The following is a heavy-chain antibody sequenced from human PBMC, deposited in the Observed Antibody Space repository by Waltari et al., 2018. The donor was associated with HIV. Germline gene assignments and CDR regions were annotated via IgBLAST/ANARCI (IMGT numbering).Heavy chain of an antibody. CDR3: ARTKLRHGGGYHGMDV. D-gene: IGHD3-3*01. Sequence: EVQLVESGGGLVQPGGSLRPPCAVSGFTVSSNSMNWVRRAPGKGLEWVSVIYTDGRTYYADSVKGRFTISRDNSKNTLYLQMNSLRDGDTAVYSCARTKLRHGGGYHGMDVWGQGTTVTVSS. CDR2: IYTDGRT. J-gene: IGHJ6*02. V-gene: IGHV3-66*01. CDR1: GFTVSSNS.